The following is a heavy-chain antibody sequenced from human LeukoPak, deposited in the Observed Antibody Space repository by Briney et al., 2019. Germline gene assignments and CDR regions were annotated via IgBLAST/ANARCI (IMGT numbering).Heavy chain of an antibody. CDR2: INSDGSSI. CDR3: ARDDYYYDSSGYTEYFQH. J-gene: IGHJ1*01. CDR1: GFTLSSYW. V-gene: IGHV3-74*01. D-gene: IGHD3-22*01. Sequence: GGSLRLSCAASGFTLSSYWMHWVRQAPGKGLVWVSRINSDGSSISYAGSVKGRFTISRDNAKNTLYLQMNSLRAEDTAVYYCARDDYYYDSSGYTEYFQHWGQGTLVTVSS.